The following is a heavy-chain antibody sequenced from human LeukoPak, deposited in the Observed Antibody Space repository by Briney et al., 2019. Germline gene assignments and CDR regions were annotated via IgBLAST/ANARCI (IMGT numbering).Heavy chain of an antibody. CDR3: ASYNSSYYWDDAFDI. CDR2: IYTSGST. Sequence: SETLSLTCTVSGGSIRSGSYYGSWIRQPAGKGLEWIRRIYTSGSTKYNPSLKSRVTISVDTSKNQFSLKLSSVTAADTAVYYCASYNSSYYWDDAFDIWGQGTMVTVSS. J-gene: IGHJ3*02. CDR1: GGSIRSGSYY. V-gene: IGHV4-61*02. D-gene: IGHD3-22*01.